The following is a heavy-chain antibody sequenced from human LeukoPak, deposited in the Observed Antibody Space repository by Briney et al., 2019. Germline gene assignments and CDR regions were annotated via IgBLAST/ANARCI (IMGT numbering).Heavy chain of an antibody. D-gene: IGHD6-13*01. J-gene: IGHJ5*02. Sequence: SQTLSLTCAISGVSVSSNSAAWNWIRQSPSRGLEWLERTYYRSKWYNDYAVSVRSRITINPDTSKNQFSLQLNSVTPEDTAVYYCAREDSSSWINWFGPWGQGTLVTVSS. V-gene: IGHV6-1*01. CDR2: TYYRSKWYN. CDR1: GVSVSSNSAA. CDR3: AREDSSSWINWFGP.